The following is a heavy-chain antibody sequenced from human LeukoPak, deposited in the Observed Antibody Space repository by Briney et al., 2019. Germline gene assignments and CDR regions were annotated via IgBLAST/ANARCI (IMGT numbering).Heavy chain of an antibody. V-gene: IGHV3-23*01. D-gene: IGHD4-17*01. Sequence: GGSLRLSCAASGFTFSSSAMSWVRQVPGKGLEWVSGISASGGSTSYADSVRGRFTISRDNSKNTLYVQMNSLRDEDTAVYYCAKEKGYSDPAYYFDYWGQGTLVTVSS. CDR2: ISASGGST. CDR3: AKEKGYSDPAYYFDY. CDR1: GFTFSSSA. J-gene: IGHJ4*02.